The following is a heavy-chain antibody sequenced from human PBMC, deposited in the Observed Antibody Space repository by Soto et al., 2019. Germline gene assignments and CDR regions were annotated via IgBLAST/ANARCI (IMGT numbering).Heavy chain of an antibody. CDR2: IYYSGST. J-gene: IGHJ4*02. CDR3: ARLKGQQLADYFDY. CDR1: GGSISSYY. Sequence: SETLSLTCTVSGGSISSYYWGWIRQPPGKGLEWIGSIYYSGSTYYNPSLKSRVTISVDTSKNQFSLKLSSVTAADTAVYYCARLKGQQLADYFDYWGQGTLVTVSS. V-gene: IGHV4-39*01. D-gene: IGHD6-13*01.